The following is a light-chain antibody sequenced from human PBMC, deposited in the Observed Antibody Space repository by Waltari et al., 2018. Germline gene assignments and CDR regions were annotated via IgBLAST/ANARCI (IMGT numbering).Light chain of an antibody. Sequence: QPALPQPPSASGSLGHSVTISCSGSSSDNGRYTFVSWYQQYPGRAPTLICYEVYKRPPVVPDRFSGSKSGNTASLTISGLQPEDEADYFCSSYAGSNTLVFGGGTRLTVL. J-gene: IGLJ2*01. V-gene: IGLV2-8*01. CDR3: SSYAGSNTLV. CDR1: SSDNGRYTF. CDR2: EVY.